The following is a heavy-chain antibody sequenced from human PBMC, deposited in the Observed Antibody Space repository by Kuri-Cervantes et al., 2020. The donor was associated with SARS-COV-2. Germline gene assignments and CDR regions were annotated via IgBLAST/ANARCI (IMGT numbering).Heavy chain of an antibody. Sequence: SVKVSCKASGGTFSSYAISWVRQAPGQGLEWMGGIIPISGTANYAQKFQGRVTITADKSTSTAYMELSRLRSEDTAVYYCAVWGPVGTPFFDYWGQGTLVTVSS. V-gene: IGHV1-69*06. CDR3: AVWGPVGTPFFDY. CDR2: IIPISGTA. CDR1: GGTFSSYA. D-gene: IGHD3-16*01. J-gene: IGHJ4*02.